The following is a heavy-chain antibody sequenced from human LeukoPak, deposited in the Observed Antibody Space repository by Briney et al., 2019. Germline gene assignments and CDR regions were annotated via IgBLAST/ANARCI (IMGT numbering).Heavy chain of an antibody. CDR3: ARDSGLLPIVTYYFDS. CDR1: GFTFSSYW. J-gene: IGHJ4*02. CDR2: ISSSSSYM. V-gene: IGHV3-21*01. Sequence: PGGSLRLSCAASGFTFSSYWMHWVRQAPGKGLEWVSSISSSSSYMYYADSMRGRFTISRDSAQNSLYLQMNGLKAEDTAVYYCARDSGLLPIVTYYFDSWGQGTLVTVSS. D-gene: IGHD3-22*01.